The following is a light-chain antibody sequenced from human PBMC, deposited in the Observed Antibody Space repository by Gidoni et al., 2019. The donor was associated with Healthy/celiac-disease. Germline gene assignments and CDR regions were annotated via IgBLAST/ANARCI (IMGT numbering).Light chain of an antibody. J-gene: IGLJ2*01. CDR2: DVS. V-gene: IGLV2-14*01. Sequence: QSALTQPASASGSPGQSITISCTGTSSDVGGYNYVSCYQQHPGKAPKLMIYDVSNRPSGVSNRFSGSKSGNTASLTISGLQAEDEAYYYCSSYTSSSTLVVFGGGTKLTVL. CDR1: SSDVGGYNY. CDR3: SSYTSSSTLVV.